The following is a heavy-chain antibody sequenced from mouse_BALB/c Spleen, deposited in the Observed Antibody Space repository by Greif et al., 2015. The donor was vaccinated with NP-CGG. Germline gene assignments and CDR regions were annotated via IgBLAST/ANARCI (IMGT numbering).Heavy chain of an antibody. CDR2: IYWDDDK. D-gene: IGHD4-1*01. J-gene: IGHJ2*01. Sequence: QVTLKECGPGILQPSQTLSLTCSFSGFSLSTSGMGVSWIRQPSGKGLEWLAHIYWDDDKRYNPSLKSRLTISKDTSSNQVFLKITSVDTADTATYYCARTGTYFDYWGQGTTLTVSS. CDR1: GFSLSTSGMG. CDR3: ARTGTYFDY. V-gene: IGHV8-12*01.